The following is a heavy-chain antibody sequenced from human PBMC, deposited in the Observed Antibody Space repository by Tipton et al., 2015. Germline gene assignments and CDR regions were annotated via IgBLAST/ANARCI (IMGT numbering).Heavy chain of an antibody. V-gene: IGHV1-58*01. CDR1: GFTFTRST. CDR2: IAVGSGNT. Sequence: QLVQSGPEVKKPGTSVKVSCKASGFTFTRSTNVQWVRQARGQRLQWIGWIAVGSGNTNYAPKFQERVSITRDTSTNTAYMELSSLGSDDTAVYYCAAEKTWLQFDYWGQGTPVTVSS. J-gene: IGHJ4*02. D-gene: IGHD5-24*01. CDR3: AAEKTWLQFDY.